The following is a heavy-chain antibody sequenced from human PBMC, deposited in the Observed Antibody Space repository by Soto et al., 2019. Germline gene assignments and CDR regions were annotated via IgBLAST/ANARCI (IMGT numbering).Heavy chain of an antibody. CDR1: GFSLSTDGVG. V-gene: IGHV2-5*02. Sequence: QITLKESGPTLVKPTQTLTLTCTFSGFSLSTDGVGVGWIRQPPGKALEWLALIYWDDDKRYSPSLKSRLNISKDTSKNQVVLTMTDMDRVDTATYCCAHEGDNDSSGYFDCWGQGTLVTVSS. D-gene: IGHD3-22*01. J-gene: IGHJ4*02. CDR2: IYWDDDK. CDR3: AHEGDNDSSGYFDC.